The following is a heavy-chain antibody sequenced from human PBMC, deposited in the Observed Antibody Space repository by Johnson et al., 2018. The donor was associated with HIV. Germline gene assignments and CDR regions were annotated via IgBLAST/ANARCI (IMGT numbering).Heavy chain of an antibody. J-gene: IGHJ3*02. CDR1: GFTFSNYV. V-gene: IGHV3-30*02. D-gene: IGHD2-15*01. CDR3: AKDRPLYVLHLFGAFDI. Sequence: QVQLVESGGGVVQPGRSLRLSCAASGFTFSNYVIHWVRQAPGKGLEGVAFKHSDEKNKYYADSVKGRLPISRDNSKNTLYLQMNSLRAEDTAVYYCAKDRPLYVLHLFGAFDIWGQGTMVTVSS. CDR2: KHSDEKNK.